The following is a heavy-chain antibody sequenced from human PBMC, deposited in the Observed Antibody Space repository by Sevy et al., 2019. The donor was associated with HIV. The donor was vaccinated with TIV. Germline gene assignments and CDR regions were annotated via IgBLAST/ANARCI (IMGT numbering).Heavy chain of an antibody. D-gene: IGHD4-4*01. CDR3: AKSPYSNYLYGMDV. Sequence: ALRLSCAASGFTFDDYAMHWVRQAPGKGLEWVSSISWNSGNIGYADSVKGRFTISRDNAKNSLYLQMNSLRAEDMALYYCAKSPYSNYLYGMDVWGQGTMVTVSS. V-gene: IGHV3-9*03. J-gene: IGHJ6*02. CDR1: GFTFDDYA. CDR2: ISWNSGNI.